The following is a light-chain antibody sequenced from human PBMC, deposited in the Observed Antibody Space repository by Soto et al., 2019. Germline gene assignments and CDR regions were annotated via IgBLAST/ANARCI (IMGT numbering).Light chain of an antibody. V-gene: IGKV1-39*01. J-gene: IGKJ5*01. CDR3: QQDYSTLAT. CDR2: AAS. Sequence: DIQMSQSPSSLSASVGDRVTITCRAAESICRHLNWYQQKPGRAPDLLIYAASTLQNGVPSRFTGCGSGTEFTLTITGLQLEDSATYYCQQDYSTLATFSQGTRLEIK. CDR1: ESICRH.